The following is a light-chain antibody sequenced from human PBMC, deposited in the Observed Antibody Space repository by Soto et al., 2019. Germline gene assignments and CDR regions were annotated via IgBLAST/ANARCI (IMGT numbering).Light chain of an antibody. CDR1: QTVSNSY. Sequence: EIVLTQSPGTLALSPGERATLSCWASQTVSNSYLAWYQQKPGQAPRLLIYGASSRATGIPDRFSGSGSGTDFTLTISTLEPEDFAVYLCQHYPSSWTFSQGNKVDIK. V-gene: IGKV3-20*01. J-gene: IGKJ1*01. CDR3: QHYPSSWT. CDR2: GAS.